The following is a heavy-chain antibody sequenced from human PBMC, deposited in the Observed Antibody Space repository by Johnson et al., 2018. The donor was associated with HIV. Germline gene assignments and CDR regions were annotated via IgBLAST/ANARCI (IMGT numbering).Heavy chain of an antibody. CDR3: ARDGTTGPSGDAFDI. V-gene: IGHV3-7*03. D-gene: IGHD1-14*01. J-gene: IGHJ3*02. CDR1: GFTFGTYW. CDR2: IKLDGSDK. Sequence: VQLVESGGGLVQPGESLRLSCVVSGFTFGTYWMTWVRQAPGNGLEWVATIKLDGSDKYYLDSVKGRFTISRDNGRNSLYLQMNSLRAEDTAVYYCARDGTTGPSGDAFDIWGQGTMVTVSS.